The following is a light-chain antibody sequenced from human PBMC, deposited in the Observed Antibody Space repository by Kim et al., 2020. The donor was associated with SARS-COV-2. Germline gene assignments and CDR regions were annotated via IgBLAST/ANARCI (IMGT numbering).Light chain of an antibody. V-gene: IGKV1-33*01. CDR1: RDISSF. CDR3: QQHYNLPIT. Sequence: ASVVERVTTTWPTSRDISSFITWYQQTPGKAPMLLMYGASTMATGVPARFSGSGSGTQFTFTISSLQPEDFATYYCQQHYNLPITFGEGTRLDIK. J-gene: IGKJ5*01. CDR2: GAS.